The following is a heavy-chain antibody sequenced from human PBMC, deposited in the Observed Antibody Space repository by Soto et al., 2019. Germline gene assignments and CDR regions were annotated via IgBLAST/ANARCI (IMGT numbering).Heavy chain of an antibody. V-gene: IGHV3-30*18. CDR2: TSHDGSNK. CDR3: AKDLDAYSSSWPADY. J-gene: IGHJ4*02. CDR1: GFTFSSYV. Sequence: GGSLRLSCGASGFTFSSYVMHWVRQAPGKGLEWVALTSHDGSNKYYADSVKGRFTISRDNSKNTLYLKMNSLRAEDTAVYYCAKDLDAYSSSWPADYWGRGTLITVSS. D-gene: IGHD6-13*01.